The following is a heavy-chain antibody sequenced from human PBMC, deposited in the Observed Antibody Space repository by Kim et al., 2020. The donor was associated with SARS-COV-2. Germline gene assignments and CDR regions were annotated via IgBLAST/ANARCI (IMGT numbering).Heavy chain of an antibody. CDR2: TSAYNGNT. J-gene: IGHJ6*02. V-gene: IGHV1-18*04. CDR3: ERVVEIAVSGAYSMDV. CDR1: GYTFTSYG. Sequence: ASVKVSCKASGYTFTSYGISWVRQAPGQGLEWMGWTSAYNGNTNYAQKLQGRVTMTTDTSTSTAYMELSSLRSDDTAVYYCERVVEIAVSGAYSMDVWGQGTTVTVSS. D-gene: IGHD6-19*01.